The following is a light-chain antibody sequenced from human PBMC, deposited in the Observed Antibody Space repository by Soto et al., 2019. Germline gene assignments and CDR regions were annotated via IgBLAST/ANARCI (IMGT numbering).Light chain of an antibody. J-gene: IGLJ1*01. CDR3: RSYTSTTSTYV. V-gene: IGLV2-14*01. CDR2: EVS. Sequence: QSVLTQPASVSGSPGQSITISCTGTSSDVGGYSYVSWYQQHPGKAPKLMIYEVSNRPPGVSDRFSGSKAGNTASLTIAGLQPEDEADYYCRSYTSTTSTYVFGTGTKVTVL. CDR1: SSDVGGYSY.